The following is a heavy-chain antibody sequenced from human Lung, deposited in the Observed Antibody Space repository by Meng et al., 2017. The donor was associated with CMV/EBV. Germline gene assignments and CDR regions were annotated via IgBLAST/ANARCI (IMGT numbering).Heavy chain of an antibody. CDR1: GFRFDDYG. CDR2: ICWYSYSI. V-gene: IGHV3-9*01. CDR3: AKGTDCPSGYCSSATWNYYYGMDV. Sequence: GGSLRLXCEASGFRFDDYGMHWVRLAPGKGLELVSGICWYSYSIGYADSVMGRFVICRDNAKNSLYLHMHSLSAEDTAVYYCAKGTDCPSGYCSSATWNYYYGMDVXGQGXTVTVSS. D-gene: IGHD2-2*01. J-gene: IGHJ6*02.